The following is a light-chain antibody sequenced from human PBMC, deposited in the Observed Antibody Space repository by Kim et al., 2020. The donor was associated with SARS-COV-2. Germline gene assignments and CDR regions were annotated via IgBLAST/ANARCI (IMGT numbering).Light chain of an antibody. CDR3: QSRDSGGNVV. V-gene: IGLV3-19*01. CDR1: SLRTYY. Sequence: SSELTQDPAVSVALGQTVTFTCQGDSLRTYYATWYQQKPRQAPVLVIYGRNNRPSGIPDRFSGSTSGNTASLTISASQAGDEADFYCQSRDSGGNVVFGGGTQLTVL. J-gene: IGLJ2*01. CDR2: GRN.